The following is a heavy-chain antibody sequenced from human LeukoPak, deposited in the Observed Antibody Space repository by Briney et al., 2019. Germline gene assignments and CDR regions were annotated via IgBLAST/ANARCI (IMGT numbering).Heavy chain of an antibody. V-gene: IGHV1-2*04. CDR1: GYTFTGYY. CDR3: ARVGVYYYDSSGYYYFDY. J-gene: IGHJ4*02. CDR2: INPNSGGT. Sequence: ASVKVSCKASGYTFTGYYMHWVRQAPGQGLEWMGWINPNSGGTNYAQKFQGWVTMTRDTSISTAYMELSRLRSDDTAVYYCARVGVYYYDSSGYYYFDYWGQGTLVTASS. D-gene: IGHD3-22*01.